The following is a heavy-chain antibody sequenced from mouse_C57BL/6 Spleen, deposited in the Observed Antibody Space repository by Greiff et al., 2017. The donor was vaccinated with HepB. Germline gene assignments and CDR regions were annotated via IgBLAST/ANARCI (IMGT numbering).Heavy chain of an antibody. CDR3: ARDYYGSSSFDY. J-gene: IGHJ2*01. CDR1: GYTFTSYW. D-gene: IGHD1-1*01. V-gene: IGHV1-55*01. CDR2: IYPGSGST. Sequence: QVQLQQPGAELVKPGASVKMSCKASGYTFTSYWITWVKQRPGQGLEWIGDIYPGSGSTNYNEKFKSKATLTVDTSSSTAYMQLSSLTSEDSAVYCCARDYYGSSSFDYWGQGTTLTVSS.